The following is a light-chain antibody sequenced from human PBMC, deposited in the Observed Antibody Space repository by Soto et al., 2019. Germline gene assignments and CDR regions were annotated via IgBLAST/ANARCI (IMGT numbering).Light chain of an antibody. CDR1: QSISSG. CDR3: QQYNSYPLT. V-gene: IGKV1-5*03. Sequence: DIQMTQSPSTLSASVGDRVTITCRASQSISSGLAWYQQKPGKAPKLLIYKASSLETGVPSRFSGSGSGTEFTLTISSLQPDDFTTYYCQQYNSYPLTFGGGTKVEIK. J-gene: IGKJ4*01. CDR2: KAS.